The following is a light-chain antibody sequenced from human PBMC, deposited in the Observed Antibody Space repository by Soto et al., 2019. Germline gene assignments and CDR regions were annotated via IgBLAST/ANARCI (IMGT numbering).Light chain of an antibody. J-gene: IGKJ3*01. Sequence: IQLTQSPSSLSASVGDRVTITCRASQAIINYLAWYQQKPGKAPQLLIYGASTLQSGVPSRFSGSGSGTHFTLTVSSLQPEDFATYYCQHLFIYPPTFGPGTKVDIK. CDR1: QAIINY. CDR3: QHLFIYPPT. V-gene: IGKV1-9*01. CDR2: GAS.